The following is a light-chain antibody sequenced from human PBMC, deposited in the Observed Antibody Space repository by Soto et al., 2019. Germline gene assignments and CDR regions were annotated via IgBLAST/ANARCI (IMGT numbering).Light chain of an antibody. Sequence: DIQMTQSPSSLSASVGDRVTITCRASQAIRNDLAWYQQKPGRAPKRLIYGSSSLQSGVPSRFSGSGSGTEFTLTISSLQPEDFGTYYCLQHNLFPRTFGQGTKVDLK. CDR3: LQHNLFPRT. V-gene: IGKV1-17*01. CDR1: QAIRND. J-gene: IGKJ1*01. CDR2: GSS.